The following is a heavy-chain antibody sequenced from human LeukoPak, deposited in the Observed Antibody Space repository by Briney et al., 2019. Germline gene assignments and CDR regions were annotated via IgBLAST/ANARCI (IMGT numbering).Heavy chain of an antibody. V-gene: IGHV4-4*07. D-gene: IGHD3-3*01. CDR3: ARGGVRVFGDFWSGYSPYYYYYMDV. Sequence: SETLSLTCTVSGGSISSYYWSWIRQPAGKGLEWIGRIYTSGSTNYNPSLKSRVTMSVDTSKNQFSLKLSSVTAADTAVYYCARGGVRVFGDFWSGYSPYYYYYMDVWGKGTTVTVSS. J-gene: IGHJ6*03. CDR1: GGSISSYY. CDR2: IYTSGST.